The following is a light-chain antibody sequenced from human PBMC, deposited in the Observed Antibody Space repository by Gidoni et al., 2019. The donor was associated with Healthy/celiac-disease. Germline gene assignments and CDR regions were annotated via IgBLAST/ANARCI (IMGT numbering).Light chain of an antibody. CDR3: QQYGISPET. V-gene: IGKV3-20*01. Sequence: EIVLTQSPGTLSLSPGERATLSCRASQSVSSSYLAWYQQKPGQAPRRLIYGASSRATGIPDRFSGSGSGTDFTLTISRLEPEDFAVYYCQQYGISPETFGQGTKVGIK. CDR2: GAS. CDR1: QSVSSSY. J-gene: IGKJ1*01.